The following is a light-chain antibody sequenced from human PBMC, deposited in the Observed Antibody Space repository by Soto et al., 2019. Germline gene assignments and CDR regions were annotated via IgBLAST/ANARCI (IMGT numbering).Light chain of an antibody. V-gene: IGKV1-27*01. CDR2: GVS. CDR1: QDINNY. Sequence: DIQMTQSPSSLSASVGDMVTVTFRASQDINNYLAWYQQKPGKVPKLLIYGVSTFQSGVPSRFSGSGSGTDFTLSISSLQPEDVATYYCQKYDSDPFPFAPGPKVDIK. CDR3: QKYDSDPFP. J-gene: IGKJ3*01.